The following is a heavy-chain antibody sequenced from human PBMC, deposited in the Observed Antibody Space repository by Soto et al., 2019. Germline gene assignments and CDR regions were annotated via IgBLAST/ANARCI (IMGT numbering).Heavy chain of an antibody. J-gene: IGHJ6*02. V-gene: IGHV3-9*01. CDR3: ARSWSGSTSGRVDV. D-gene: IGHD3-3*01. Sequence: GGSLRLSCVASGFNFDDHVMHWVRQVPGKGLEWVGHINWDGYSIGYGGSVRGRFTISRDNAKSTLYLQMNSLRPADTAVYYCARSWSGSTSGRVDVWGQGTTVTVSS. CDR2: INWDGYSI. CDR1: GFNFDDHV.